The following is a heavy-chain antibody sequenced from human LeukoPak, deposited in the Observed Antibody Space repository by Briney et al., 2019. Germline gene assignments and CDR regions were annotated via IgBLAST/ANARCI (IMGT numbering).Heavy chain of an antibody. D-gene: IGHD4-11*01. CDR3: ARQGPLTTAVTTRTNPFDY. Sequence: SSETLSLTCTVSGGSISSSYWSWIRQPPGKGLEWIAYIYYSGSTNYNPSLKSRVTISVDTSKNQFSLKLNSVTAADTAVYYCARQGPLTTAVTTRTNPFDYWGQGTLVTVSS. CDR2: IYYSGST. V-gene: IGHV4-59*08. CDR1: GGSISSSY. J-gene: IGHJ4*02.